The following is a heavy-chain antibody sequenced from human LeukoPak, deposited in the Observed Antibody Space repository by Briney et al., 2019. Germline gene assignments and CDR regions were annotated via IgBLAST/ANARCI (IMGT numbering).Heavy chain of an antibody. CDR2: IYTSGST. CDR3: ARALVARPPPASYYYYMDV. D-gene: IGHD6-6*01. CDR1: GGSISSGSCY. Sequence: SQTLSLTCTVSGGSISSGSCYWSWIRQPAGKGLEWIGRIYTSGSTNYNPSLKSRATISVDTSKNQFYLKLSSVPAADTAVYYCARALVARPPPASYYYYMDVWGKGTTVTVSS. V-gene: IGHV4-61*02. J-gene: IGHJ6*03.